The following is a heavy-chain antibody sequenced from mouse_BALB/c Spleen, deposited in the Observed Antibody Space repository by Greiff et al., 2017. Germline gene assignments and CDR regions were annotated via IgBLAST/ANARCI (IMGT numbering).Heavy chain of an antibody. CDR2: IYPGDGDT. D-gene: IGHD2-4*01. CDR3: ARVITSLYYFDY. CDR1: GYAFSSYW. Sequence: VQLQQSGAELVRPGSSVKISCKASGYAFSSYWMNWVKQRPGQGLEWIGQIYPGDGDTNYNGKFKGKATLTADKSSSTAYMQLSSLTSEDSAVYFCARVITSLYYFDYWGQGTTLTVSS. J-gene: IGHJ2*01. V-gene: IGHV1-80*01.